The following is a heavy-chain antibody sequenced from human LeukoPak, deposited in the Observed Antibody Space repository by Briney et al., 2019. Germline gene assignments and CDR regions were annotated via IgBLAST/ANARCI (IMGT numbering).Heavy chain of an antibody. Sequence: GGSLRLSCAASGFSFDDYAMHWVRQAPGKGLEWVSLISGGGGRTFYADSVKGRFTISRDHSKNSLYLQMNSLRSEDTALYSCAKDIHDRGYPDYWGQGTLVTVSS. CDR1: GFSFDDYA. V-gene: IGHV3-43*02. D-gene: IGHD3-22*01. CDR2: ISGGGGRT. J-gene: IGHJ4*02. CDR3: AKDIHDRGYPDY.